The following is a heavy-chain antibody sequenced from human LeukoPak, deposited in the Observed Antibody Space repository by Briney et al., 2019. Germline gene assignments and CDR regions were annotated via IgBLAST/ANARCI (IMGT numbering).Heavy chain of an antibody. Sequence: ASVKVSCKASGYTFTSYYMHWVRQAPGQGLEWMVIINPSGGSTSYAQKFQGRVTMTRDTSTSTVYMELSSLRSEDTAVYYCARSPLRIAVADRKAFDIWGQGTMVTVSS. CDR3: ARSPLRIAVADRKAFDI. D-gene: IGHD6-19*01. CDR2: INPSGGST. V-gene: IGHV1-46*01. J-gene: IGHJ3*02. CDR1: GYTFTSYY.